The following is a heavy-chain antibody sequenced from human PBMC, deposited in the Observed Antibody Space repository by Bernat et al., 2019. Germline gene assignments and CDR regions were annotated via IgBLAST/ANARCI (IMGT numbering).Heavy chain of an antibody. CDR1: GYSFTYYW. CDR2: IDPRDSYT. J-gene: IGHJ5*02. CDR3: ARQGPGTPENWFDP. V-gene: IGHV5-10-1*03. Sequence: EVQLVQSGAEVKRPGESLRISCKGSGYSFTYYWITWVRQMPGKGLEWMGRIDPRDSYTNYSPSFQGHVTISADKSISTAYLQWSSLKASDTAMYYCARQGPGTPENWFDPWGQGTLVTVSS. D-gene: IGHD1/OR15-1a*01.